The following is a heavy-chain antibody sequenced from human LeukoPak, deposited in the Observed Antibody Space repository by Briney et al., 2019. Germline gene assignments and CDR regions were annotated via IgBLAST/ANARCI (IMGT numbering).Heavy chain of an antibody. V-gene: IGHV3-33*08. CDR3: ARDYKIEAAIWFGEFPDY. D-gene: IGHD3-10*01. Sequence: QSGGSLRLSCAASGFTFSSYGMHWVRQAPGKGLEWVAVIWYDGSNKYYADSVKGRFTISRDNSKNTLYLQMNSLRAEDTAVYYCARDYKIEAAIWFGEFPDYWGQGTLVTVSS. CDR1: GFTFSSYG. CDR2: IWYDGSNK. J-gene: IGHJ4*02.